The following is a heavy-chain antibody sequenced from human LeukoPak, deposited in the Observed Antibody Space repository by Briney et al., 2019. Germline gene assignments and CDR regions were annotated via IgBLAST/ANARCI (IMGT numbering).Heavy chain of an antibody. Sequence: PSETLSLTRTVSGGSISTYYWSWIRQPPGKGLEWIGYIYYSGSTNYNPSLKSRVTISVDTSKNQFSLKLSSVTAADTAVYYCARVDYSGYDTRGWFDPWGQGTLVTVSS. D-gene: IGHD5-12*01. CDR3: ARVDYSGYDTRGWFDP. V-gene: IGHV4-59*01. J-gene: IGHJ5*02. CDR1: GGSISTYY. CDR2: IYYSGST.